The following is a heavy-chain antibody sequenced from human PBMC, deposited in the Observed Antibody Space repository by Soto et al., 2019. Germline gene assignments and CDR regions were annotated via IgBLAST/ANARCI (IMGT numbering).Heavy chain of an antibody. CDR2: MNPNSGNT. D-gene: IGHD3-22*01. J-gene: IGHJ4*02. Sequence: ASVKVSCKASGYTFTSYDSNWVRQASGQGLEWMGWMNPNSGNTGFAQKFQGRVTMTRDTSINTAYMELSSLTSEDTAVYYCARDPFDYDSDIVPPPSRGFDYWGQGTLVTVSS. CDR3: ARDPFDYDSDIVPPPSRGFDY. CDR1: GYTFTSYD. V-gene: IGHV1-8*01.